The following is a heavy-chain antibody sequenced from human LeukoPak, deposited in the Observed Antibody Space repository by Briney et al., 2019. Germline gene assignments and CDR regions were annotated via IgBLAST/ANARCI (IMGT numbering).Heavy chain of an antibody. Sequence: SETLSLTCTVSGGSITSYYWSWIRQPPGKGLEYIGYVFSSGNTNYNPSLKSRVTISLDTSKNQFSLKLRSVTAADTAVYYCARELYTNHGLLWFDPWGQGTLVTVSS. D-gene: IGHD4-11*01. CDR1: GGSITSYY. V-gene: IGHV4-4*08. CDR3: ARELYTNHGLLWFDP. CDR2: VFSSGNT. J-gene: IGHJ5*02.